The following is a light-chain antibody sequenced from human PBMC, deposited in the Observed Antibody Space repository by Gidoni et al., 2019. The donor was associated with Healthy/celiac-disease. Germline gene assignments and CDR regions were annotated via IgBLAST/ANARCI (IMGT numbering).Light chain of an antibody. Sequence: DIQPTQSPSTLSASVGDRVTITCRASQSISSWFAWYQQKPGKAPKLLIYKASSLESGVPSRFSGSGSGTEFTLTISSLQPDDVATYYCQQYNSYSRTFGQGTKVEIK. CDR1: QSISSW. CDR2: KAS. J-gene: IGKJ1*01. V-gene: IGKV1-5*03. CDR3: QQYNSYSRT.